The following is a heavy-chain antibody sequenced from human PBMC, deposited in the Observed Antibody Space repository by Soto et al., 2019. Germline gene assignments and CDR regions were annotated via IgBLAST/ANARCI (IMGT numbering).Heavy chain of an antibody. V-gene: IGHV2-5*02. CDR1: GFSLSTRGVG. CDR2: IYWDGFK. Sequence: QITLKESGPTLVKPTQTLTLTCTFSGFSLSTRGVGVGWLRQPPGQALEWLALIYWDGFKHYSPSLESRLTIREDTAKNQVVLTMTNMAPVDTATYYCAHKGGGDRILDYWGQGTLVTVSS. D-gene: IGHD3-16*01. CDR3: AHKGGGDRILDY. J-gene: IGHJ4*02.